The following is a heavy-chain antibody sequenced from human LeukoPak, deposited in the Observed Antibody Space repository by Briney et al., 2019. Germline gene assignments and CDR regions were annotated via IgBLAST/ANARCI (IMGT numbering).Heavy chain of an antibody. J-gene: IGHJ4*02. CDR1: GYTFTGYY. CDR3: ARGPIYDILTGYRLNFDY. Sequence: ASVKVSCKASGYTFTGYYMHWVRQAPGQGLEWMGWINPNSGGTNYAQKFQGWVTMTRDTSISTAYMELSRLRSDDTAVYYCARGPIYDILTGYRLNFDYWGQGTLVTVSS. D-gene: IGHD3-9*01. CDR2: INPNSGGT. V-gene: IGHV1-2*04.